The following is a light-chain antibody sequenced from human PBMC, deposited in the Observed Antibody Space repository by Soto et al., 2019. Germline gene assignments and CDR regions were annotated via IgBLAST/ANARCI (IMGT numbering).Light chain of an antibody. CDR1: QSFNSIY. J-gene: IGKJ4*01. CDR2: GAS. V-gene: IGKV3-20*01. CDR3: QQYVSSPLT. Sequence: EIVLTQSPSTPSLSPGERATLSCRASQSFNSIYLAWYQQKPGQAPRLLIYGASSRATGIPDRFSGSGSGTDFTLTISRLEPEDFAVYYCQQYVSSPLTFGGGTKVDIK.